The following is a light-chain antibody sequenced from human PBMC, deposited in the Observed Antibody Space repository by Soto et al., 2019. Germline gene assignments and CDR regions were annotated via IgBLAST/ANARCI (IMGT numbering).Light chain of an antibody. J-gene: IGKJ1*01. CDR1: QSISSY. Sequence: DIQMTQSPSSLSASVGDRVTITCRASQSISSYLNWYQQKPGKAPKLLIYAASSLQSGVPSRFSASGSCTDFTLTISSLQPEDFATYYCQQSYSTPPTFGQGTKLEIK. CDR3: QQSYSTPPT. V-gene: IGKV1-39*01. CDR2: AAS.